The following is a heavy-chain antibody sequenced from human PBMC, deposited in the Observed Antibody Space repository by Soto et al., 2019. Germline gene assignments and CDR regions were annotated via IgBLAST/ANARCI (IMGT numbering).Heavy chain of an antibody. J-gene: IGHJ4*02. CDR2: ISPHSGGT. V-gene: IGHV1-2*02. CDR1: GYTFTGYF. CDR3: ARDPGGSYAY. Sequence: GASVKVSCKASGYTFTGYFMHWVRQAPGQGLEWVGWISPHSGGTHYAQKFQGRVTMTRDTFISTAYMELNRVRSDDTAVYFCARDPGGSYAYWGQGTLVTVSS. D-gene: IGHD1-26*01.